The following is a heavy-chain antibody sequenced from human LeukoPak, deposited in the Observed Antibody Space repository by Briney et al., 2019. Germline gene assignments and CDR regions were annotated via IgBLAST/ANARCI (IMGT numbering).Heavy chain of an antibody. CDR3: ARTTTVTPFDY. Sequence: GGSLRLSCAASGFTVSSNYMSWVRQAPGKGLEWVSVIYSGGSTYYADSVKGQFTISRDNSKNTLYLQMNSLRAEDTAVYYCARTTTVTPFDYWGQGTLVTVSS. D-gene: IGHD4-11*01. CDR1: GFTVSSNY. CDR2: IYSGGST. J-gene: IGHJ4*02. V-gene: IGHV3-53*01.